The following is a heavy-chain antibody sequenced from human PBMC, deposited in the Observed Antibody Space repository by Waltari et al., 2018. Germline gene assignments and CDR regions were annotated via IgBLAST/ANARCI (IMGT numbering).Heavy chain of an antibody. D-gene: IGHD3-9*01. CDR3: AKAAGFTLDYYYYMDV. J-gene: IGHJ6*03. CDR2: ISWNSGSI. Sequence: GKGLEWVSGISWNSGSIGYADSVKGRFTIYRDNAKNSLYLQMNSLRAEDMALYYCAKAAGFTLDYYYYMDVWGKGTTVTVSS. V-gene: IGHV3-9*03.